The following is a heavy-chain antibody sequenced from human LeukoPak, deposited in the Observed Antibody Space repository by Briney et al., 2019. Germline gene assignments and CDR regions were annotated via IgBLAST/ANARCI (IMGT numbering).Heavy chain of an antibody. D-gene: IGHD7-27*01. J-gene: IGHJ4*02. Sequence: GGSLRLSCAASGFTVSSNYMSWVRQAPGKGLEWVAVIWYDGSNKYYADSVKGRFTISRDNSKNTLYLQMNSLRAEDTAVYYCARAELTGDGVDYWGQGTLVTVSS. CDR1: GFTVSSNY. V-gene: IGHV3-33*08. CDR3: ARAELTGDGVDY. CDR2: IWYDGSNK.